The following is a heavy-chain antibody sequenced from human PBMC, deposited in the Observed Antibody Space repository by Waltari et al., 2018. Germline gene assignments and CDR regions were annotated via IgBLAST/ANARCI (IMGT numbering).Heavy chain of an antibody. CDR1: GYSISSGYY. Sequence: QVQLQESGPGLVKPSETLSLTCTVSGYSISSGYYWGWIRQPPGKGLEWIGSIYHSGSTYYNPSPKSRVTISVDTSKNQCSLKLSSVTAADTAVYYCARACTTYCGGDCYSYYYYYYMDVWGKGTTVTVSS. J-gene: IGHJ6*03. D-gene: IGHD2-21*01. CDR2: IYHSGST. V-gene: IGHV4-38-2*02. CDR3: ARACTTYCGGDCYSYYYYYYMDV.